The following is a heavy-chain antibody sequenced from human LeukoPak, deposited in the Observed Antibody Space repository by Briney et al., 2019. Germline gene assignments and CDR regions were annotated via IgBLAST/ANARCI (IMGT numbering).Heavy chain of an antibody. CDR2: INPSGGST. J-gene: IGHJ4*02. V-gene: IGHV1-46*01. CDR3: ARDRGFGGDYFSFDY. CDR1: GYTFTSYY. Sequence: GASVKVSCKASGYTFTSYYMHWVRQAPGQGLEWMGIINPSGGSTSYAQKFQGRVTMTRDTSTSAVYMELSSLRSEDTAVYYCARDRGFGGDYFSFDYWGQGTLVIVSS. D-gene: IGHD4-17*01.